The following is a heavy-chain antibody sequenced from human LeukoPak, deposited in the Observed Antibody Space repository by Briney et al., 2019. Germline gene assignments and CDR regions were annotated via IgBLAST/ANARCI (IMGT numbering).Heavy chain of an antibody. J-gene: IGHJ4*02. D-gene: IGHD2-8*01. CDR1: GYTFTSYG. CDR2: ISAYNGNT. CDR3: AREYCTNGVCYTYFDY. Sequence: ASVKVSCKASGYTFTSYGISWVRQAPGQGLEWIGWISAYNGNTNYAQKLQGRVTMTTDTSTSTAYMELRSLRSDDTAVYYCAREYCTNGVCYTYFDYWGQGTLVTVSS. V-gene: IGHV1-18*01.